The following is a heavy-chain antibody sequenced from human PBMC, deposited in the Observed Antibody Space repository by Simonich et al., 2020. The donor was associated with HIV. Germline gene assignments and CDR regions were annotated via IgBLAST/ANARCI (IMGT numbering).Heavy chain of an antibody. Sequence: QVQPQQWGAGLLKPSETLSLSCAVYGGSFNTYHGSRIRQPPGKVLERIGEINHSGSTTSNPSLKSRVTISVAPSKNQFSLKLSSVTAADTAVYYCARGRYSSSSHDVFDSWGQGTMVTVSS. J-gene: IGHJ3*02. CDR1: GGSFNTYH. D-gene: IGHD6-13*01. CDR3: ARGRYSSSSHDVFDS. CDR2: INHSGST. V-gene: IGHV4-34*01.